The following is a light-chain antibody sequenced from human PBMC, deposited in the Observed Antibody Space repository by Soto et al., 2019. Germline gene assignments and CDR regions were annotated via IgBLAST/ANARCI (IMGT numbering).Light chain of an antibody. Sequence: EIVLTQSPGTLSLSPGERATLSCWASQSVSSSYLAWYQQKPGQAPRLLIYGASSRATGIPDRFSGSGSGTDFTLTISRLEPEDFAVYYCQQYGNSPLTFGQGTKVEIK. CDR3: QQYGNSPLT. J-gene: IGKJ1*01. CDR2: GAS. V-gene: IGKV3-20*01. CDR1: QSVSSSY.